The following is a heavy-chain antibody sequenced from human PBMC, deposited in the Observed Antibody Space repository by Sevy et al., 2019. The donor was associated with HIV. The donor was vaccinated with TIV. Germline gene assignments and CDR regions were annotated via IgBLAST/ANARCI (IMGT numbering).Heavy chain of an antibody. CDR2: IWSDGAYQ. V-gene: IGHV3-33*01. CDR1: GFTFSSYA. J-gene: IGHJ4*02. Sequence: GGSLRLSCAAAGFTFSSYAMHWVRQAPGKGLEWVAIIWSDGAYQYHGDSVKGRFTISRDNSKNTLYLQMNSLRVGDTAVYYCARGGYYYDNAAYYAFDSWGQGTLVTVSS. CDR3: ARGGYYYDNAAYYAFDS. D-gene: IGHD3-22*01.